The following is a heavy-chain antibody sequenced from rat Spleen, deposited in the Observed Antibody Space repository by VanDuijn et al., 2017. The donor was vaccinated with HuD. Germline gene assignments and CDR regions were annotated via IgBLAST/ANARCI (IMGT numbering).Heavy chain of an antibody. CDR3: TIAFAY. CDR1: GFTFTNYD. Sequence: EVQLVESGGGLVQPGRSLKLSCAASGFTFTNYDMAWVRQAPTKGLEWIASISTGGGNTYYRDSVKGRFTVSRDNAKNTLYLQLDSLRSEDTATYYCTIAFAYWGQGTLVTVSS. J-gene: IGHJ3*01. CDR2: ISTGGGNT. V-gene: IGHV5S13*01.